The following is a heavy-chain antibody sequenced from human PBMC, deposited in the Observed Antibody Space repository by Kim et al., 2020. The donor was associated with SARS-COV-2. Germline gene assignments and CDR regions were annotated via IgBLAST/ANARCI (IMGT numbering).Heavy chain of an antibody. CDR3: ARGRISSSWYRNWFDP. CDR2: INHSGST. J-gene: IGHJ5*02. V-gene: IGHV4-34*01. CDR1: GGSFSGYY. D-gene: IGHD6-13*01. Sequence: SETLSLTCAVYGGSFSGYYWSWIRQPPGKGLEWIGEINHSGSTNYNPSLKSRVTISVDTSKNQFSLKLSSVTAADTAVYYCARGRISSSWYRNWFDPWG.